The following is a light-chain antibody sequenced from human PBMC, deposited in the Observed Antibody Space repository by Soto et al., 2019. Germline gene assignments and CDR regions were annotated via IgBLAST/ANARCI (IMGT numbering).Light chain of an antibody. CDR1: NSNIGAGYD. Sequence: QSVLTQPPSVSGAPGQRVTIACTGSNSNIGAGYDVHWYRHFPGAAPKLLLSGNSHRPSGVPDRFSGSKSGTSASLAISGLQSEDEGEYYCAAWDDSLNGWVFGGGTKLTVL. V-gene: IGLV1-40*01. CDR2: GNS. CDR3: AAWDDSLNGWV. J-gene: IGLJ3*02.